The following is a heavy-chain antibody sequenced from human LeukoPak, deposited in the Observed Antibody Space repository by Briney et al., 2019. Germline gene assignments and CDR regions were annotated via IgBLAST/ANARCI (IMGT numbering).Heavy chain of an antibody. CDR3: ARHGYASGSGYFDY. D-gene: IGHD3-10*01. Sequence: SETLSLTCTVSGGSISSYYWSWIRQPPGKGLEWIGYIYNSGNTNYNPSLESRVTISVDTSSNRFSLTLYSVTAADTAVYYCARHGYASGSGYFDYWGQGTLVTVSS. CDR1: GGSISSYY. CDR2: IYNSGNT. V-gene: IGHV4-59*08. J-gene: IGHJ4*02.